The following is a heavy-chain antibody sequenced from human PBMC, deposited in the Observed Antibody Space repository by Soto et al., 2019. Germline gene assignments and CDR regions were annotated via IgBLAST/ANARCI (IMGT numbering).Heavy chain of an antibody. J-gene: IGHJ4*02. CDR1: GFTFSSYA. CDR2: ISGSGGST. CDR3: EKDSRMITFGGVNFDY. D-gene: IGHD3-16*01. Sequence: GGSLRLSCAASGFTFSSYAMSWVRQAPGKGLEWVSAISGSGGSTYSGDSVKGRFTITRDNYKNTLYLQMNSLRAEDTAVYYCEKDSRMITFGGVNFDYWGQGTLVTVSS. V-gene: IGHV3-23*01.